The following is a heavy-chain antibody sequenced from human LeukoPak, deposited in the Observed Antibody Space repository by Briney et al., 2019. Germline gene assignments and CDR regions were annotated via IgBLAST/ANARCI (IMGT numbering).Heavy chain of an antibody. Sequence: ASVKVSCKASGGTFSSYAISWVRQAPEQGLEWMGGIIPIFGTANYAQKFQGRVTITADESTSTAYMELSSLRSEDTAVYYCARTYCSSTSCQKRGARFDYWGQGTLLTVSS. CDR1: GGTFSSYA. CDR3: ARTYCSSTSCQKRGARFDY. V-gene: IGHV1-69*01. D-gene: IGHD2-2*01. J-gene: IGHJ4*02. CDR2: IIPIFGTA.